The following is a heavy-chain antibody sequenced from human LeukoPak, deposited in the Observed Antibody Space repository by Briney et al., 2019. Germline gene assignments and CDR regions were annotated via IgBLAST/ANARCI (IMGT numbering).Heavy chain of an antibody. V-gene: IGHV5-10-1*01. CDR2: IDPSDSYT. CDR1: GSSFTSYC. Sequence: GKSLKISSMCSGSSFTSYCISWVRQMPAKGLEWMGRIDPSDSYTNYSPSFQGHVTISADKSISTAYLQWSSLKASDTAMYYCASAAGSGSSDYWGQGTLVTVSS. CDR3: ASAAGSGSSDY. D-gene: IGHD3-10*01. J-gene: IGHJ4*02.